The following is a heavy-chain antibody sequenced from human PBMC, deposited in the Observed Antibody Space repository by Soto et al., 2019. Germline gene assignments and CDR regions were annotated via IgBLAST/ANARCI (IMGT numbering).Heavy chain of an antibody. Sequence: QVQLQESGPGLVKPSQTLSLTCTVSGGSISSGGYYWSWIRQHPGKGLEWIGYIYYSGSTYYNPSLKSRVTISVDTSKNQCSLKLSSVTAADTAVYYCARVSVLMVYANPTKPREIDYWGQGTLVTVSS. J-gene: IGHJ4*02. CDR1: GGSISSGGYY. CDR2: IYYSGST. D-gene: IGHD2-8*01. V-gene: IGHV4-31*03. CDR3: ARVSVLMVYANPTKPREIDY.